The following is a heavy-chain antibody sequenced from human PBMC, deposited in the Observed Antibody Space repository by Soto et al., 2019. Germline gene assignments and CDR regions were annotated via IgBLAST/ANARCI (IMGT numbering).Heavy chain of an antibody. CDR2: ISGSGGST. CDR3: AKCIGAGPTTFNVY. J-gene: IGHJ4*02. D-gene: IGHD3-16*01. Sequence: GGSLRLSCAASGFTFSSYAMSWVRQATGKGLEWVSAISGSGGSTYYADSEKGRFTISRDNSKNTLYLQMNRLRAEDTAVYSCAKCIGAGPTTFNVYWGQGTLVTVSS. CDR1: GFTFSSYA. V-gene: IGHV3-23*01.